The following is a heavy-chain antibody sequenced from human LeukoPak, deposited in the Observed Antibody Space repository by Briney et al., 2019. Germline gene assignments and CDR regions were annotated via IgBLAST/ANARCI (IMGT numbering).Heavy chain of an antibody. V-gene: IGHV3-33*01. D-gene: IGHD3-22*01. CDR3: TTDPNGEYYYDSSGYFDY. J-gene: IGHJ4*02. Sequence: GGSLRLSCAASGFTFSSYGMHWVRQAPGKGLEWVAVIWYDGSNKYYADSVKGRFTISRDNSKNTLYLQMNSLKTEDTAVYYCTTDPNGEYYYDSSGYFDYWGQGTLVTVSS. CDR2: IWYDGSNK. CDR1: GFTFSSYG.